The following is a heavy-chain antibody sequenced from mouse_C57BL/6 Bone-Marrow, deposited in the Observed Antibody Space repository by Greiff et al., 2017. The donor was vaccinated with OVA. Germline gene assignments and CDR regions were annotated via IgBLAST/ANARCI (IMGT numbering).Heavy chain of an antibody. Sequence: QVHVQQSGAELARPGASVKLSCKASGYTFTSYGISWVKQRTGQGLEWIGEIYPRSGNTYYNEKFKGKATLTADKSSSTAYMELRSLTSEDSAVYFCAPDLLWLRRDAMDYWGQGTAVTDSS. J-gene: IGHJ4*01. D-gene: IGHD2-2*01. CDR3: APDLLWLRRDAMDY. CDR1: GYTFTSYG. V-gene: IGHV1-81*01. CDR2: IYPRSGNT.